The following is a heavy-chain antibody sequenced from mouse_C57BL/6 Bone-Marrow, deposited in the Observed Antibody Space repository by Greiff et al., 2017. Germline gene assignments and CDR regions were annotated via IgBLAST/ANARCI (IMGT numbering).Heavy chain of an antibody. CDR3: TGGGYYEAWFAY. CDR1: GFTFSDAW. J-gene: IGHJ3*01. V-gene: IGHV6-6*01. CDR2: IRNKANNHAT. Sequence: EVQRVESGGGLVQPGGSMKLSCAASGFTFSDAWMDWVRQSPEKGLEWVAEIRNKANNHATYYAESVKGRFTISRDDSKSSVYLQMNSLRAEDTGIYYCTGGGYYEAWFAYWGQGTLVTVSA. D-gene: IGHD2-3*01.